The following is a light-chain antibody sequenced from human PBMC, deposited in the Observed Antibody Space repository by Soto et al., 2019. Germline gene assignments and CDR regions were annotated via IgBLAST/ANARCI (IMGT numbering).Light chain of an antibody. CDR3: QQYNSYPST. Sequence: DIQMTQSPSTLSASVGDRVTITCRASQSISSWLAWYQQKPGKAPKLLIYKASSLESGVPSRFSGDGSATEYTLTILSLQPADFATYYCQQYNSYPSTFGQGTKVEIK. J-gene: IGKJ1*01. V-gene: IGKV1-5*03. CDR1: QSISSW. CDR2: KAS.